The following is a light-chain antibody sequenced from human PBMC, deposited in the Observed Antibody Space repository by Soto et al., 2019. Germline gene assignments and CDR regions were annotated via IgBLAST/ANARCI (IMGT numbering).Light chain of an antibody. CDR2: AAS. CDR3: LQSYNIPIT. J-gene: IGKJ5*01. Sequence: QMSQAPGSMSASVGESVTITCXASQSVSTYLNWYQQRPGKAPNLLIYAASSLQSGVPSRFSGSGSGTDFTLTISSLQPEDFATYYCLQSYNIPITFGQGTRLEIK. V-gene: IGKV1-39*01. CDR1: QSVSTY.